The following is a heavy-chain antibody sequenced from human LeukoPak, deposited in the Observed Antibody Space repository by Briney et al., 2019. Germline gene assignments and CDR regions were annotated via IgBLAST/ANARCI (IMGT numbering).Heavy chain of an antibody. CDR1: GFSVSNNY. Sequence: GGSLRLFCAASGFSVSNNYMTWVRQAPGKGLEWVSVIYSGGSTYYADSVKGRFTTSRDNSKNTLYLQMNSLRAEDTAVYYCARDPGYCSGGSCYDYWGQGTLVTVSS. J-gene: IGHJ4*02. CDR2: IYSGGST. D-gene: IGHD2-15*01. CDR3: ARDPGYCSGGSCYDY. V-gene: IGHV3-53*01.